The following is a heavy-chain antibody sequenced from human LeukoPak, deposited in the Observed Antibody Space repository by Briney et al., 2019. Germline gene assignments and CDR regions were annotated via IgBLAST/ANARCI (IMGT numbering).Heavy chain of an antibody. Sequence: GGSLRLSCAASGFTISSYEMNWVRQAPGKGLEWVSYISSSGSTIYYADSVKGRFTISRDNAKNSLYLQMNSLRAEDTAVYYCARAFFYGSGSYSVSYFDYWGQGTLVTVSS. J-gene: IGHJ4*02. D-gene: IGHD3-10*01. CDR1: GFTISSYE. CDR3: ARAFFYGSGSYSVSYFDY. V-gene: IGHV3-48*03. CDR2: ISSSGSTI.